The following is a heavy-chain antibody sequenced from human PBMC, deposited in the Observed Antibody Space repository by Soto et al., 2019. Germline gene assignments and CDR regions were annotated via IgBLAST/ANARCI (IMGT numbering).Heavy chain of an antibody. CDR2: ISYDGSNK. CDR1: GFTFSSYA. V-gene: IGHV3-30-3*01. Sequence: GGSLRLSCAASGFTFSSYAMHWVRQAPGKGLEWVAVISYDGSNKYYADSVKGRFTISRDNSKNTLYLQMNSLRAEDTAVYYCARDSGQAFDYWGQGTLVTVLL. CDR3: ARDSGQAFDY. D-gene: IGHD3-10*01. J-gene: IGHJ4*02.